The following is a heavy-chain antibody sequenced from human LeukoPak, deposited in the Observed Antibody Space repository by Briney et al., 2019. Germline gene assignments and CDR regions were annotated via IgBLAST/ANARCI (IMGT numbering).Heavy chain of an antibody. J-gene: IGHJ6*03. CDR1: GFTFSSYT. D-gene: IGHD1-1*01. Sequence: PGGSLRLSCAASGFTFSSYTMNWVRQAPGEGLEWLAYISSSTSTMDYADSVKGRFTISRDNAKNSLYLQMNSLRAEDTAVYYCARPFRLDDYYYYYMDVWGKGTTVTVSS. V-gene: IGHV3-48*01. CDR2: ISSSTSTM. CDR3: ARPFRLDDYYYYYMDV.